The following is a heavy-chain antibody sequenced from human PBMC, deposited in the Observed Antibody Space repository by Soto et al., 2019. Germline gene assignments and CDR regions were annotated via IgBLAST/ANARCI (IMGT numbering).Heavy chain of an antibody. V-gene: IGHV1-18*01. CDR2: ISAYNGNT. J-gene: IGHJ6*02. D-gene: IGHD4-17*01. Sequence: QVQLVQSGAEVKKPGASVKVSCKASGYTFTSYGISWVRQAPGQGLEWMGWISAYNGNTNYAQKLQGRVTMTTDTPTSTADMELRSLRSDDTAVYYCARSYGDYPYYYYGMDVWGQGTTVTVSS. CDR1: GYTFTSYG. CDR3: ARSYGDYPYYYYGMDV.